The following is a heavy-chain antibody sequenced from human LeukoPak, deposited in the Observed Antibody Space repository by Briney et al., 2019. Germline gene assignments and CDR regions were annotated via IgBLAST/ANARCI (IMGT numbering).Heavy chain of an antibody. D-gene: IGHD2-15*01. CDR1: GSTFSDYY. V-gene: IGHV3-11*05. Sequence: GGSLRLSCAASGSTFSDYYMSWIRQAPGKGLEWLSYISGSSSSTNYADSVKGRFTISRDNAKNSMYLQMNSLRAEDTAVYYCSRDPRLVDYWGQGTLVTVSS. CDR3: SRDPRLVDY. J-gene: IGHJ4*02. CDR2: ISGSSSST.